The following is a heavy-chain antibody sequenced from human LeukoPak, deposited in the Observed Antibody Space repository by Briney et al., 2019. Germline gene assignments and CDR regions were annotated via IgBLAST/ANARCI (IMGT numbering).Heavy chain of an antibody. Sequence: ASVKVSCKASGYTFTGYYLHWVRQAPGQGLEWMGWINPSGGTNYAQKFQGRVTMTRDTSISTAYMEPSRLRSDDTAVYYCARSWYYDSPFDYWGQGTLVTVSS. CDR2: INPSGGT. V-gene: IGHV1-2*02. CDR1: GYTFTGYY. D-gene: IGHD3-22*01. J-gene: IGHJ4*02. CDR3: ARSWYYDSPFDY.